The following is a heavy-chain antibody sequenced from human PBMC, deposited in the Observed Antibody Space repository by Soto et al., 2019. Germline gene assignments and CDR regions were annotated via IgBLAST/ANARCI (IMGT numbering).Heavy chain of an antibody. V-gene: IGHV3-48*03. J-gene: IGHJ4*02. Sequence: GGSLRLSCAASGFTFSRFELHWVRQAPGKGLEWISYISSSGSTAYCASSVEGRFTISRDNANNSVYLQMDSLRAEDTALYYCTRAAWFPYLSFYWGQGALVTVSS. CDR3: TRAAWFPYLSFY. CDR1: GFTFSRFE. CDR2: ISSSGSTA. D-gene: IGHD3-10*01.